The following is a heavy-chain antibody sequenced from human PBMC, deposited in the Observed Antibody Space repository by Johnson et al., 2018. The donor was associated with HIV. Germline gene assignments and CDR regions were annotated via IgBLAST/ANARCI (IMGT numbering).Heavy chain of an antibody. CDR1: GFTFSSFW. V-gene: IGHV3-7*01. CDR2: IKLDGSDK. J-gene: IGHJ3*01. Sequence: VQLVESGGGLVQPGGSLTLSCVASGFTFSSFWMTWVRQAPGKGLEWVAHIKLDGSDKYYVDSVKGRFTISRDNTKNSVYLLMNSLRVEDTALYYCARAQLIFPKNAFDFWGQGTMVTVSS. CDR3: ARAQLIFPKNAFDF. D-gene: IGHD3-3*02.